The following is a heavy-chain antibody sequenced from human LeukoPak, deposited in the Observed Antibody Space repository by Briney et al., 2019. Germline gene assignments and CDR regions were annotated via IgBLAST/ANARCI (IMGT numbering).Heavy chain of an antibody. CDR2: IYTSGST. D-gene: IGHD3-16*01. J-gene: IGHJ5*02. CDR3: ARDLGEYPPSPFDP. V-gene: IGHV4-4*07. CDR1: GVSISSYY. Sequence: SETLSLTCTVSGVSISSYYWSWIRQPAGKGLEWIGRIYTSGSTNYNPSLKSRVTMSVDTSKNQFSLKLSSVTAADTAVYYCARDLGEYPPSPFDPWGQGTLVTVSS.